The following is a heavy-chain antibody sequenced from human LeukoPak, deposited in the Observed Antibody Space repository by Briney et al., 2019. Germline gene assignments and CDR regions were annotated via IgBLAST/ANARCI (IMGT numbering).Heavy chain of an antibody. Sequence: ASVKVSCKASGYTFTSYDINWVRQAPGQGLEWMGIINPSGGSTSYAQKFQGRVTMTRDTSTSTVYMELSSLRSEDTAVYYCARDPTHDYGDAGFDPWGQGTLVTVSS. J-gene: IGHJ5*02. CDR3: ARDPTHDYGDAGFDP. V-gene: IGHV1-46*01. D-gene: IGHD4-17*01. CDR2: INPSGGST. CDR1: GYTFTSYD.